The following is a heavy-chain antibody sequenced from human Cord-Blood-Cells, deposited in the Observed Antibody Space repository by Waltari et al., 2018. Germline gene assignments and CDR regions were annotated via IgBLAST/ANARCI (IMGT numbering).Heavy chain of an antibody. D-gene: IGHD7-27*01. Sequence: QLQLVQSGAEVKKPGASVKVSCKASGYNFTSYAMHWVRQAPGQRLEWMGWIDAGNGNTKYSQKFQGRVTITRDTSASTAYMELSSLRSEDTAVYYCAREGPWGSRRYFDLWGRGTLVTVSS. CDR1: GYNFTSYA. J-gene: IGHJ2*01. V-gene: IGHV1-3*01. CDR2: IDAGNGNT. CDR3: AREGPWGSRRYFDL.